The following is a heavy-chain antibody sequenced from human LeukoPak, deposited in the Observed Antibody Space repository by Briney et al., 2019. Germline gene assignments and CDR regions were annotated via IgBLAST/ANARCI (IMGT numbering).Heavy chain of an antibody. D-gene: IGHD3-10*01. J-gene: IGHJ4*02. CDR2: IRSDSSYK. CDR3: ARDRGVSGNYYDY. CDR1: GFIFSNYY. Sequence: GGSLRLSCAASGFIFSNYYMSWVRQAPGKGLEWVTFIRSDSSYKYYADSVKGRFTTSRDNSKSTLDLQMNSLRPEDTALYYCARDRGVSGNYYDYWGQGTLVTVSS. V-gene: IGHV3-30*02.